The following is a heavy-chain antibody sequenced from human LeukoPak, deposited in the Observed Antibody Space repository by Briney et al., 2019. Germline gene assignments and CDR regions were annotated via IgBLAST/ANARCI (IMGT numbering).Heavy chain of an antibody. CDR2: IRYSGGTT. D-gene: IGHD3-22*01. V-gene: IGHV3-23*01. J-gene: IGHJ4*02. CDR3: AKDYDSSGYRYNDY. CDR1: GFTFSSYA. Sequence: GGSLRLSCAASGFTFSSYAMSWVRQAPGKGLEWVSAIRYSGGTTYYADSVRGRFTISRDNSKNTLYLQMNSLRDEDTAVYYRAKDYDSSGYRYNDYWGQGTLVTVSS.